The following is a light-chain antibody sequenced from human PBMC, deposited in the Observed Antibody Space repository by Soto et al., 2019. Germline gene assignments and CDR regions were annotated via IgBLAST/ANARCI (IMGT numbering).Light chain of an antibody. CDR3: QQRSNWPWT. J-gene: IGKJ1*01. Sequence: EIVLTQSPATLSLSPGEGATLPCRASQSVSSYLAWYQQKPGQAPRLLIYDASNRATGIPARFSGSGSGTDFTLTISSLEPEDFAVYYCQQRSNWPWTFGQGTKVDI. CDR1: QSVSSY. CDR2: DAS. V-gene: IGKV3-11*01.